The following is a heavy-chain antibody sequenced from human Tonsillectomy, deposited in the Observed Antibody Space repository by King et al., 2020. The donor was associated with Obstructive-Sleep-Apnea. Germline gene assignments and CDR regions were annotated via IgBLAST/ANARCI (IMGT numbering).Heavy chain of an antibody. V-gene: IGHV1-58*02. D-gene: IGHD3-9*01. J-gene: IGHJ6*02. CDR3: AADMYYDMLTGYSYYNYGMDV. Sequence: QLVESGPEVKKPGTSVKVSCKASGFTFTNSAMQWVRQARGQRLEWIGWIVVGSGHTNYAQKFQERVTITRDMSTRTAYMELSSLRSEDTAVYYCAADMYYDMLTGYSYYNYGMDVWGQGTTVTVSS. CDR2: IVVGSGHT. CDR1: GFTFTNSA.